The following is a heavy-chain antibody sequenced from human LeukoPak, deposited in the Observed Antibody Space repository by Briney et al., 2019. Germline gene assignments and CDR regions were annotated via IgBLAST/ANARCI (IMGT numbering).Heavy chain of an antibody. CDR2: INPNSGGT. D-gene: IGHD5-18*01. J-gene: IGHJ4*02. CDR1: GYTFTGYY. Sequence: GGSVKVSCKASGYTFTGYYMHWVRQAPGQGLEWMGWINPNSGGTNYAQKFQGRVTMTRDTSISTAYMELSRLRSDDTAVYYCARDLRGYSYGTMGYWGQGNLVTVSS. V-gene: IGHV1-2*02. CDR3: ARDLRGYSYGTMGY.